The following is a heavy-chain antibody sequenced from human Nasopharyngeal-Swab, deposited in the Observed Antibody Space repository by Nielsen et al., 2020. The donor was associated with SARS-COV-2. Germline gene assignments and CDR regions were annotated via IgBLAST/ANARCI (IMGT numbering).Heavy chain of an antibody. CDR2: INHSGST. J-gene: IGHJ4*02. Sequence: SETLSLTCAVYGGSFSGYYWSWIRQPPGKGLEWIGEINHSGSTNYNPSLKSRVTISVDTSKNQFSLKLSSVTAADTAVYYCARQNTVAGTLDYWGQGTLVTASS. D-gene: IGHD6-19*01. V-gene: IGHV4-34*01. CDR3: ARQNTVAGTLDY. CDR1: GGSFSGYY.